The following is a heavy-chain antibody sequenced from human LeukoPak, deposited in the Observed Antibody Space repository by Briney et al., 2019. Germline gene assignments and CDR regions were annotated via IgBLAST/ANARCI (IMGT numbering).Heavy chain of an antibody. Sequence: GASVKVSCKASGYTFTSYGTSWVRQAPGQGLEWMGWISAYNGNTNYAQKLQGRVTMTTDTSTSTAYMELRSLRSDDTAVYYCARDGTPLFPGIAVAGNKVYYYYGMDVWGQGTTVTVSS. CDR2: ISAYNGNT. V-gene: IGHV1-18*01. CDR1: GYTFTSYG. J-gene: IGHJ6*02. CDR3: ARDGTPLFPGIAVAGNKVYYYYGMDV. D-gene: IGHD6-19*01.